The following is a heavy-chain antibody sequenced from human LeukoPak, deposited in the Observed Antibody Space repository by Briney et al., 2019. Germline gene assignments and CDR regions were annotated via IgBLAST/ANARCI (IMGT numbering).Heavy chain of an antibody. J-gene: IGHJ5*02. D-gene: IGHD3-10*01. Sequence: GESLKISCQASGYSFTSSWIGWARQLPGKGLEWMAIINPGDSDARYSPSFQGQATISADKSISTVYLQWGSLKASDTAMYYCARQPGAGWFDPWGQGTLVTVSS. CDR1: GYSFTSSW. CDR3: ARQPGAGWFDP. V-gene: IGHV5-51*01. CDR2: INPGDSDA.